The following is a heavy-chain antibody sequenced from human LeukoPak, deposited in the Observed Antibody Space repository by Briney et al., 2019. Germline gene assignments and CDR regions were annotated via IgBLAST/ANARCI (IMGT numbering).Heavy chain of an antibody. V-gene: IGHV1-69*04. CDR3: ARGLPHARIAAAWWFDP. CDR1: GGTFSSYA. J-gene: IGHJ5*02. Sequence: ASVKVSCKASGGTFSSYAISWVRQAPGQGLEWMGRIIPILGIANYAQKFQGRVTITADKSTSTAYMELSSLRSEDTAVYYCARGLPHARIAAAWWFDPWGQGTLVTVSS. D-gene: IGHD6-13*01. CDR2: IIPILGIA.